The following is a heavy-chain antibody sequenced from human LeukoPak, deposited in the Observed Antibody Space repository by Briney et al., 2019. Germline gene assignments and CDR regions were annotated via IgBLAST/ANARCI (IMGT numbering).Heavy chain of an antibody. CDR1: GFTFSTYE. V-gene: IGHV3-48*03. J-gene: IGHJ4*02. CDR3: ARDLWGGATPLEY. Sequence: GGSLRLSCTASGFTFSTYEMNWVRQAPGKGLEYLAYIGHTGVTTYYSDSVKGRFTVSRDNAKNSLYLEMNGLRAEDSAVYFCARDLWGGATPLEYWGQGTLVTVST. D-gene: IGHD1-26*01. CDR2: IGHTGVTT.